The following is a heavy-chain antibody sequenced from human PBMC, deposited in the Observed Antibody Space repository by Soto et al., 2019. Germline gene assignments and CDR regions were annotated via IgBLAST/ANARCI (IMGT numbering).Heavy chain of an antibody. CDR3: ALTGSDYYYYGMDV. V-gene: IGHV4-31*03. J-gene: IGHJ6*02. CDR1: GGSISSGGYY. Sequence: QVQLQESGPGLVKPSQTLSLTCTVSGGSISSGGYYWSWIRQHPGKGLEWSGYIYYSGSTYYNPSLKSRVTISVDTSKNQFSLKRSSVTAADTAVYYCALTGSDYYYYGMDVWGQGTTVTVSS. CDR2: IYYSGST. D-gene: IGHD7-27*01.